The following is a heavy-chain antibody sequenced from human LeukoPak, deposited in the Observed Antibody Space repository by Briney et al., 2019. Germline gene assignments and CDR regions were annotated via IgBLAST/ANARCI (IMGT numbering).Heavy chain of an antibody. V-gene: IGHV1-69*01. Sequence: SVKVSCKASGGTFSSYAISWVRQAPGQGLEWMGGIIPIFGAANYAQKFQGRVTITADESTSTAYMELSSLRSEDTAVYYCATQPQYCSSTSCYSDYWGQGTLVTVSS. J-gene: IGHJ4*02. D-gene: IGHD2-2*01. CDR2: IIPIFGAA. CDR1: GGTFSSYA. CDR3: ATQPQYCSSTSCYSDY.